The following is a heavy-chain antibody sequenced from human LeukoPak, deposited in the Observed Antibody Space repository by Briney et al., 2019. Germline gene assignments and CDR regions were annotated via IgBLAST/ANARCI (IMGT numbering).Heavy chain of an antibody. CDR3: AKGRVRAAAGFEACTFFDY. CDR2: ISGSGGST. CDR1: GFTFSSYA. J-gene: IGHJ4*02. D-gene: IGHD6-13*01. Sequence: GGSLRLSCAASGFTFSSYAMSWVRQAPGKGLEWVSAISGSGGSTYYADSVKGRFTISRDNSKNTLYLQMNSLRAEDTAVYYCAKGRVRAAAGFEACTFFDYWGQGTLVTVSS. V-gene: IGHV3-23*01.